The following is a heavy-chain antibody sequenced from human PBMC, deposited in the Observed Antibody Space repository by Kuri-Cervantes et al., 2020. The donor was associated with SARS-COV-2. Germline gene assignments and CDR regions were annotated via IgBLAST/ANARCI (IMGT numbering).Heavy chain of an antibody. J-gene: IGHJ4*02. V-gene: IGHV1-18*01. Sequence: ASVKVSCKASGYTFTSYGISWVRQAPGQGLEWMGWISAYIGNTNYAQKLQGRVTMTTDTSTSTAYMELRSLRSDDTAVYYCARDRGKAAYYYDSSGYFYWGQGTLVTVSS. CDR2: ISAYIGNT. D-gene: IGHD3-22*01. CDR3: ARDRGKAAYYYDSSGYFY. CDR1: GYTFTSYG.